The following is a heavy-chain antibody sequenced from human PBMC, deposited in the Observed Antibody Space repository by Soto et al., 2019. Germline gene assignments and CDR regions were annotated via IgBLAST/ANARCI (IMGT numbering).Heavy chain of an antibody. CDR2: ISGSGGST. D-gene: IGHD3-3*01. J-gene: IGHJ4*02. V-gene: IGHV3-23*01. CDR3: AKAGDFWSGLFSYFDY. CDR1: GFTFSSYA. Sequence: GSLRLSCAASGFTFSSYAMSWVRQAPGKGLEWVSAISGSGGSTYYADSVKGRFTISRDNSKNTLYLQMNSLRAEDTAVYYCAKAGDFWSGLFSYFDYWGQGTLVTVSS.